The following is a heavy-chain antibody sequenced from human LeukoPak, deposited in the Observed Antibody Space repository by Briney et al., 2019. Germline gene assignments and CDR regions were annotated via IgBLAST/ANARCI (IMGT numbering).Heavy chain of an antibody. Sequence: GGSLRLSCAASGFTFSSYWMHWVRQAPGKGLVWVSRINSDGSSTSYADSVKGRFTISRDNAKNTLYLQMNSLRAEDTAVYYCARESYSSGWVGGYYFDYWGQGTLVTASS. CDR3: ARESYSSGWVGGYYFDY. J-gene: IGHJ4*02. CDR1: GFTFSSYW. D-gene: IGHD6-19*01. V-gene: IGHV3-74*01. CDR2: INSDGSST.